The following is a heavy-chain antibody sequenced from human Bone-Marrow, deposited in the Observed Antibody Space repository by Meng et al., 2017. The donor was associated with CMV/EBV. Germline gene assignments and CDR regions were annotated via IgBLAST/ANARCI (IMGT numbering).Heavy chain of an antibody. CDR3: AKVGLTAYSPDAFDI. CDR1: GFTFSSYA. D-gene: IGHD3-9*01. V-gene: IGHV3-30*04. Sequence: GGSLRLSCAASGFTFSSYAMHWVRQAPGKGLEWVAVISYDGSNKYYADSVKGRFTISRDNSKNTLYLHMNSLRGEDTAAYYCAKVGLTAYSPDAFDIWGQGTMVTVSS. CDR2: ISYDGSNK. J-gene: IGHJ3*02.